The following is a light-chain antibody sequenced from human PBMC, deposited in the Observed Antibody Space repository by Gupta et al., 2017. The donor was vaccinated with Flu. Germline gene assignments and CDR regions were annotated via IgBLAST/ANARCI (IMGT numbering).Light chain of an antibody. J-gene: IGKJ4*01. V-gene: IGKV1-39*01. CDR2: AAS. CDR1: QSINSY. Sequence: DIQMTQSPSSLSASVGDRVTITFRASQSINSYLNWYQQKPGKAPKLLIYAASSVQSGVPSRFSGSGSGTEFTLTIRRLQPEDFATYYCQQCYSTPVTFGGGTKLEIK. CDR3: QQCYSTPVT.